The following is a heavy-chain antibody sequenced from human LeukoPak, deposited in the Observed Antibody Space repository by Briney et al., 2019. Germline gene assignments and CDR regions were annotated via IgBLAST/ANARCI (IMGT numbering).Heavy chain of an antibody. CDR3: ARKYWDAFDI. J-gene: IGHJ3*02. D-gene: IGHD2/OR15-2a*01. Sequence: PSETLSLTCTVSGGSMKSYYWSWIRQPPGKGLEWIGNTYYSGTTNYNPSVRSRVTISVDTSKNQFSLKLSSVTDADTAAYYCARKYWDAFDIWGQGTKVTVSS. V-gene: IGHV4-59*08. CDR2: TYYSGTT. CDR1: GGSMKSYY.